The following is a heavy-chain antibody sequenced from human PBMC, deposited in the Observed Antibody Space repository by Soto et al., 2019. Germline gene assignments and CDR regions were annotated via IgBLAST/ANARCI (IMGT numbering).Heavy chain of an antibody. Sequence: ASVKVSCKASGYTFSGYYVHWLRQAPGQGLEWMGWINPNSGGTNYAQKFQGRVTVTRDTPTSTAYMELSRLTSDDTAVYYCARSLTEGYCTITGCYTRPLYGMDVWGQGTTVTVSS. D-gene: IGHD2-2*02. J-gene: IGHJ6*02. CDR2: INPNSGGT. CDR1: GYTFSGYY. CDR3: ARSLTEGYCTITGCYTRPLYGMDV. V-gene: IGHV1-2*02.